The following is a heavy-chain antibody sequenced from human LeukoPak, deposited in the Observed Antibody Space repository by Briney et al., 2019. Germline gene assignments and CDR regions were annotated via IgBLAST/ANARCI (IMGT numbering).Heavy chain of an antibody. CDR1: GYTFTDYY. CDR3: ARPTRDSTSWYSPGFDP. CDR2: INPYTGAT. V-gene: IGHV1-2*02. Sequence: ASVKVSCKASGYTFTDYYMHWVRQAPGQGLEWMGWINPYTGATNYAQKFQGRITMTRDRSINTVYMDLSRLRSDDTAVYYCARPTRDSTSWYSPGFDPWGQGTLVTVSS. D-gene: IGHD6-13*01. J-gene: IGHJ5*02.